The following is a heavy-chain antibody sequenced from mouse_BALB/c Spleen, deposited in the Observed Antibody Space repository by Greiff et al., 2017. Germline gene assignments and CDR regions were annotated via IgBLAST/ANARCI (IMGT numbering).Heavy chain of an antibody. Sequence: EVQLVESGPGLVKPSQSLSLTCTVTGYSITSDYAWNWIRQFPGNKLEWMGYISYSGSTSYNPSLKSRISITRDTSKNQFFLQLNSVTTEDTATYYCAREVPQYAMDYWGQGTSVTVSS. CDR3: AREVPQYAMDY. J-gene: IGHJ4*01. CDR1: GYSITSDYA. CDR2: ISYSGST. V-gene: IGHV3-2*02.